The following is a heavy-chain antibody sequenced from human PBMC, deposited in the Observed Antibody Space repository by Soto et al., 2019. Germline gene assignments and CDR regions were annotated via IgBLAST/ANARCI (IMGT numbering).Heavy chain of an antibody. Sequence: ESGPTREPTQTLTLTCTFSGFSLSTSGVGVGWIRQPPGKALEWLALIYWDDDKRYSPSLKSRLTITKDTSKNQVVLTMTNMDPVDTATYYCAHAKTIFGVVIGNWFDPWGQGTLVTVSS. CDR3: AHAKTIFGVVIGNWFDP. J-gene: IGHJ5*02. CDR2: IYWDDDK. V-gene: IGHV2-5*02. CDR1: GFSLSTSGVG. D-gene: IGHD3-3*01.